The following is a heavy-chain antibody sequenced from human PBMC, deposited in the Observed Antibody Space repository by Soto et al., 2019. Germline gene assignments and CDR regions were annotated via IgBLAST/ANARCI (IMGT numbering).Heavy chain of an antibody. CDR1: GGSISSSSYY. V-gene: IGHV4-39*07. CDR2: IYYSGST. J-gene: IGHJ4*01. Sequence: SETLSLTCTVSGGSISSSSYYWGWIRQPPGKGLEWIGSIYYSGSTYYSPSFQGQVTFSADKSINTAYLQWSSLKASDTAMYYCARLSTVARIDYWGQGTLVTVSS. CDR3: ARLSTVARIDY. D-gene: IGHD4-17*01.